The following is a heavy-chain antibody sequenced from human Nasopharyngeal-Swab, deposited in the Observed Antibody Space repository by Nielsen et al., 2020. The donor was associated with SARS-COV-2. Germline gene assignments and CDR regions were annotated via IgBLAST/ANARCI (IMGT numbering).Heavy chain of an antibody. D-gene: IGHD3-10*01. J-gene: IGHJ6*03. CDR2: ISSSSSYT. Sequence: WIRQPPGKGLEWVSYISSSSSYTNYADSVEGRFTISRDNAKNSLYLQMNSLRAEDTAVYYCARETGRITMVRGVIILDYMDVWGKGTTVTVSS. CDR3: ARETGRITMVRGVIILDYMDV. V-gene: IGHV3-11*06.